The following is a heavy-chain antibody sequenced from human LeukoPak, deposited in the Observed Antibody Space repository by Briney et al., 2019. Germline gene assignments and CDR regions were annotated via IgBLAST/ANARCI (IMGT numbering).Heavy chain of an antibody. Sequence: GGSLRLSCAASGFSFDHYVMHWVRQAPGRGLEWVSGISRDSINIGCADSVKGRFTISRDNAKNCLYLQMNSLTTEDTAFYYCARDFCTGCNYYFYGMDVWGRGTTVTVPS. D-gene: IGHD2-2*01. CDR3: ARDFCTGCNYYFYGMDV. CDR1: GFSFDHYV. CDR2: ISRDSINI. J-gene: IGHJ6*02. V-gene: IGHV3-9*01.